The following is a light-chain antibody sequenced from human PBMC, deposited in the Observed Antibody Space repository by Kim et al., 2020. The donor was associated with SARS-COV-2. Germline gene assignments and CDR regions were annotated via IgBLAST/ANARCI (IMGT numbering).Light chain of an antibody. V-gene: IGLV3-9*01. J-gene: IGLJ1*01. CDR2: RDT. CDR1: NIGSKI. Sequence: SYELTQPRSVSVALGQTARITCGGNNIGSKIVHWYQQNPGQAPLLVIYRDTNRPSGIPERFSASKSENTATLTISRAQAGDETDYYCQVWDSTTVAYVFGPGTKVTVL. CDR3: QVWDSTTVAYV.